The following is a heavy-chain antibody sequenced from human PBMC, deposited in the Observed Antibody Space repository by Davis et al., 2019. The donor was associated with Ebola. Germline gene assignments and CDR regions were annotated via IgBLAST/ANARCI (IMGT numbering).Heavy chain of an antibody. D-gene: IGHD2-21*02. CDR2: IHPGDSDT. V-gene: IGHV5-51*01. Sequence: GESLKISCYGSGYSFTNSWIGWVRQMPGKGLEWMGIIHPGDSDTRYSPSFQGQVTLSVDKSTDTAYLQWSSLKASDTATYYCAKLGRSSDYYGRHFDWWGQGTRVTVSS. CDR3: AKLGRSSDYYGRHFDW. CDR1: GYSFTNSW. J-gene: IGHJ4*02.